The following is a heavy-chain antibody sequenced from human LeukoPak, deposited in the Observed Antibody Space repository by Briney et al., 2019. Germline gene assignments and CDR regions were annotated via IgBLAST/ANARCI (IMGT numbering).Heavy chain of an antibody. Sequence: GASVKVSCKAYGGTFSSYAISWVRQAPGQGLEWMGGIIPIFGTANYAQKFQGRVTITADESTSTAYMELSSLRSEDTAVYYCARGTRYSSGWYAGYWGQGTLVTVSS. CDR1: GGTFSSYA. J-gene: IGHJ4*02. CDR3: ARGTRYSSGWYAGY. V-gene: IGHV1-69*13. CDR2: IIPIFGTA. D-gene: IGHD6-19*01.